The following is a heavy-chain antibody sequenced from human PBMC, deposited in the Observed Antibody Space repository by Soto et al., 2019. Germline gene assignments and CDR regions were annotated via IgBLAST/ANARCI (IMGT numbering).Heavy chain of an antibody. CDR2: INHSGST. CDR1: GGSFSGYY. D-gene: IGHD3-9*01. CDR3: ARGPHINGEGLTGQTFDY. V-gene: IGHV4-34*01. Sequence: TCAVYGGSFSGYYWSWIRQPPGKGLEWIGEINHSGSTNYNPSLKSRVTISVDTSKNQFSLKLSSVTAADTAVYYCARGPHINGEGLTGQTFDYWGQGTLVTVSS. J-gene: IGHJ4*02.